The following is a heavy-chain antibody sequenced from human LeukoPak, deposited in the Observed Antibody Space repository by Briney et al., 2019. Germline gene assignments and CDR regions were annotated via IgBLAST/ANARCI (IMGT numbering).Heavy chain of an antibody. J-gene: IGHJ4*02. Sequence: PSETLSLTCAVYGGSFSGYYWSWIRQPPGKGLEWIGEINHSGSTNYNPSLKSRVTISVDTSKNQFSLKLSSVTAADTAVYYCARGNTPQIDYWGQGTLVTVSS. V-gene: IGHV4-34*01. CDR3: ARGNTPQIDY. CDR2: INHSGST. D-gene: IGHD5-18*01. CDR1: GGSFSGYY.